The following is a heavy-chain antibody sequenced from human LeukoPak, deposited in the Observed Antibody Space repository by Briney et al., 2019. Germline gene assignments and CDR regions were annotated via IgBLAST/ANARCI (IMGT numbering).Heavy chain of an antibody. CDR2: IYPGDSDT. V-gene: IGHV5-51*01. D-gene: IGHD3-22*01. CDR3: ARHFYYDSSGNYGDNASDI. J-gene: IGHJ3*02. CDR1: GYSFTTYW. Sequence: GESLKISCKGSGYSFTTYWIGWVRQMPGKGLEWMGIIYPGDSDTRYSPSFQGPVTISADESISTAYLQWSSLKASDTAMYYCARHFYYDSSGNYGDNASDIWGQGTMVTVSS.